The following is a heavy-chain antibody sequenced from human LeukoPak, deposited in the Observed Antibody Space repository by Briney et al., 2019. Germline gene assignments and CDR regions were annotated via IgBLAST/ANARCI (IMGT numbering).Heavy chain of an antibody. CDR1: GFTFSSYE. CDR2: ISSSGSTI. CDR3: ARGKPTQLYYYGSGSFNFDY. D-gene: IGHD3-10*01. J-gene: IGHJ4*02. Sequence: GGSLRLSCAASGFTFSSYEMNWVRQAPGKGLEWVSYISSSGSTIYCADSVKGRFTISRDNAKNSLYLQMNSLRAEDTAVYYCARGKPTQLYYYGSGSFNFDYWGQGTLVTVSS. V-gene: IGHV3-48*03.